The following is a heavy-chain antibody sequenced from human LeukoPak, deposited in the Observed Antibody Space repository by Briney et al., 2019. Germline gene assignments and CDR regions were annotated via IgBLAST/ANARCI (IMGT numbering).Heavy chain of an antibody. CDR3: ARGRIAARSWFDP. CDR2: IYYSGST. D-gene: IGHD6-6*01. CDR1: GGSISGGGYY. Sequence: SETLSLTCTVSGGSISGGGYYWSSIRQHPGKGLEWIGYIYYSGSTYYNPSLKSRVTISVDTSRNQFSLKLSSVTAADTAVYYCARGRIAARSWFDPWGQGTLVNVSS. J-gene: IGHJ5*02. V-gene: IGHV4-31*03.